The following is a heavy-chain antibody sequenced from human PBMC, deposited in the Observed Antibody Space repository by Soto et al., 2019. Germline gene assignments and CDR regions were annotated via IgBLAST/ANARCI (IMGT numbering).Heavy chain of an antibody. V-gene: IGHV3-23*01. D-gene: IGHD3-22*01. J-gene: IGHJ4*02. Sequence: LRLSGAASGFTFSSYAMSWVRQAPVKGLEWVSAISGSGGSTYYADSVKGRFTISRDNSKNTLYLQMNSLRAEDTAVYYCAKDHYFYDNSVYTPPAWGQGTLFTVSS. CDR2: ISGSGGST. CDR1: GFTFSSYA. CDR3: AKDHYFYDNSVYTPPA.